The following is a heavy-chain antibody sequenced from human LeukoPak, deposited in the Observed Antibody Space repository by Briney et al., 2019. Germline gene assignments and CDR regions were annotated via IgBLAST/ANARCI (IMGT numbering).Heavy chain of an antibody. V-gene: IGHV1-18*01. CDR3: ARPRDFWSGYYYSWFDH. Sequence: ASVKVSCKASGYTFTSYGISWVRQAPGQGLEWMGWISAYNGNTNYAQKLQGRVTMTTDTSTSTAYMELRSLRSDDTAVYYCARPRDFWSGYYYSWFDHWGQGTLVTVSS. J-gene: IGHJ5*02. CDR2: ISAYNGNT. D-gene: IGHD3-3*01. CDR1: GYTFTSYG.